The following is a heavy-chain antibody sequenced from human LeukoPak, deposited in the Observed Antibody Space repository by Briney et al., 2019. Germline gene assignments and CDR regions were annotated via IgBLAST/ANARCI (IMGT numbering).Heavy chain of an antibody. J-gene: IGHJ2*01. V-gene: IGHV1-18*01. CDR2: ISAYNGNT. Sequence: AASVKVSCKASGYTFTSYGISWVRQAPGQGLEWMGWISAYNGNTNYAQKLQGRVTMTTDTSTSTAYMELRSLRSDDTAVYYCVRADPYYWYFDLWGRGTLVTVSS. CDR1: GYTFTSYG. CDR3: VRADPYYWYFDL.